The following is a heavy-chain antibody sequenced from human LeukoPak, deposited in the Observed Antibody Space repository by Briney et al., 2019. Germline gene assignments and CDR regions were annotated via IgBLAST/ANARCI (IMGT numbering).Heavy chain of an antibody. V-gene: IGHV4-39*07. J-gene: IGHJ4*02. D-gene: IGHD3-9*01. CDR3: AREAYYDILTGYSPHYFDY. CDR2: IYYSGST. CDR1: GGSISSSSYY. Sequence: SETLSLTCTVSGGSISSSSYYWGWLRQPPGKGLQWIGSIYYSGSTHYNPSLKSRVTISVDTSKNQFSLKLSSVTAADTAVYYCAREAYYDILTGYSPHYFDYWGQGTLVTVSS.